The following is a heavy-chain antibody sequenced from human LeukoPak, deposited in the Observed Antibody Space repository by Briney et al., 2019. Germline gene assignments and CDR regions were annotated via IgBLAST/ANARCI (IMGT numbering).Heavy chain of an antibody. CDR3: AKDRYSGSYLQTGPCAH. CDR2: ISGSGDST. Sequence: GGSLRLSCAASRFTFSSYAMSWVRQAEGKGLEWVSGISGSGDSTYYADSVKGRFTISRDNSKNTLYLQMNSLRAEDTAVYYCAKDRYSGSYLQTGPCAHWGQGILVTVSS. D-gene: IGHD1-26*01. CDR1: RFTFSSYA. J-gene: IGHJ4*02. V-gene: IGHV3-23*01.